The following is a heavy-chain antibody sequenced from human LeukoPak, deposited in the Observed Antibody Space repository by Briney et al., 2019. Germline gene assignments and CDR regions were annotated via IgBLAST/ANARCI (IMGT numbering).Heavy chain of an antibody. CDR2: IYYSGST. J-gene: IGHJ4*02. Sequence: PSETLSLTCTVSGGSISSSSYYWGWIRQPPGKGLEWIGSIYYSGSTYYNPSLKSRVTLSVDTSKNQFSLKLRSVNAADTAVYYCARDCFSSTCYDYWGQGTLVTVSS. CDR1: GGSISSSSYY. CDR3: ARDCFSSTCYDY. D-gene: IGHD2-2*01. V-gene: IGHV4-39*07.